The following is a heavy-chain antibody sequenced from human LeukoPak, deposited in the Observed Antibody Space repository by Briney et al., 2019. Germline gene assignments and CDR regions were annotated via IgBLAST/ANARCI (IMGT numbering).Heavy chain of an antibody. CDR2: IKDGGAHP. D-gene: IGHD2-21*02. V-gene: IGHV3-23*01. CDR3: ARGGHDFNPFYW. Sequence: PGVSLRLSCAASGFTFSTFAMGWVRQAPGKGLEWVTSIKDGGAHPFYTDSVKGRFTISRDNSKNTLFLQLHSLRAEDSAVYYCARGGHDFNPFYWWGQGTLVTVSS. J-gene: IGHJ4*02. CDR1: GFTFSTFA.